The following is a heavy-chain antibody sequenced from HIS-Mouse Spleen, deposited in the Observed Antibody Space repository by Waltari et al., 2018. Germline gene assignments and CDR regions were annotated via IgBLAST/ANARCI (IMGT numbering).Heavy chain of an antibody. CDR1: GGSISSSRYY. V-gene: IGHV4-39*07. Sequence: QLQLQESGPGLVKPSETLSLTCTVSGGSISSSRYYWGWFRQPPGKGREWIGSIYYSWSTYYNPSLKSRVTISVDTSKNQFSLKLSSVTAADTAVYYCAREIPYSSSWYDWYFDLWGRGTLVTVSS. CDR2: IYYSWST. J-gene: IGHJ2*01. CDR3: AREIPYSSSWYDWYFDL. D-gene: IGHD6-13*01.